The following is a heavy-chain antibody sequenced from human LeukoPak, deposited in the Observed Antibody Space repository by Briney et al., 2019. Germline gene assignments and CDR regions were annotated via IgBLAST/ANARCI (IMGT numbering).Heavy chain of an antibody. J-gene: IGHJ4*02. CDR2: VSYDGGTK. CDR1: GFTFSTYS. CDR3: ARDPIAVAGTRFFDH. Sequence: GESLRLSCAASGFTFSTYSMHWVRQAPGKGLEWVAVVSYDGGTKYYADSVKGRFTISRDNSKNTMYVQMNSLRAEDTAVYYCARDPIAVAGTRFFDHWGQGTLVSVSS. V-gene: IGHV3-30*04. D-gene: IGHD6-19*01.